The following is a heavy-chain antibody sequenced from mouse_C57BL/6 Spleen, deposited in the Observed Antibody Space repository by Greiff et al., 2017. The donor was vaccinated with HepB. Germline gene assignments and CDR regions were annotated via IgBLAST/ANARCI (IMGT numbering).Heavy chain of an antibody. CDR1: GYTFTSYG. J-gene: IGHJ1*03. CDR2: IYPRSGNT. CDR3: ARWGYGSRTYWYFDV. Sequence: VQLQQSGAELARPGASVKLSCKASGYTFTSYGISWVKQRTGQGLEWIGEIYPRSGNTYYNEKFKGKATLTADKSSSTAYMELRSLTSEDSAVYFCARWGYGSRTYWYFDVWGTGTTVTVSS. V-gene: IGHV1-81*01. D-gene: IGHD1-1*01.